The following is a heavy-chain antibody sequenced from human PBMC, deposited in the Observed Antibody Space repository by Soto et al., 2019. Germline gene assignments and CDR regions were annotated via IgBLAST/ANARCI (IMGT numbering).Heavy chain of an antibody. CDR3: AKGGYPGYCSGGSCPYYSDY. CDR2: ISYDGSNK. V-gene: IGHV3-30-3*01. CDR1: GFTFSSYA. J-gene: IGHJ4*02. Sequence: GGSLRLSCAASGFTFSSYAMHWVRQAPGKGLEWVAVISYDGSNKYYADSVKGRFTISRDNSKNTLYLQMNSLRAEDTAVYYCAKGGYPGYCSGGSCPYYSDYWGQGTLVTVSS. D-gene: IGHD2-15*01.